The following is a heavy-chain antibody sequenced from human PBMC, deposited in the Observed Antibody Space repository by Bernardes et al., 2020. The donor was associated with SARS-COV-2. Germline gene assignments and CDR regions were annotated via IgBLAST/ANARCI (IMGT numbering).Heavy chain of an antibody. V-gene: IGHV4-39*07. J-gene: IGHJ5*02. CDR1: GGSISSSSYY. D-gene: IGHD3-3*01. CDR3: APSFWSGYSGWFDP. Sequence: SETLSLTCTVSGGSISSSSYYWGWIRQPPGKGLEWIGSIYYSGSTYYNPSLKSRVTISVDTSKNQFSLKLSSVTAADTAVYYCAPSFWSGYSGWFDPWGQGTLVTVSS. CDR2: IYYSGST.